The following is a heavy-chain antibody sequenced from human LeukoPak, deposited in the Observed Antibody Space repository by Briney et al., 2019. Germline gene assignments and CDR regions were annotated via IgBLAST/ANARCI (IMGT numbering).Heavy chain of an antibody. CDR2: INPNSGGT. Sequence: GASVKVSCKASGYTFTGYYMHWVRQAPGQGLEWMGWINPNSGGTNYAQKFQGRVTMTRDTSISTAYMELSRLRSDDTAVYYCARERPSSGWYNPLYYYYMDVWGKGTTVTVSS. V-gene: IGHV1-2*02. D-gene: IGHD6-19*01. CDR3: ARERPSSGWYNPLYYYYMDV. J-gene: IGHJ6*03. CDR1: GYTFTGYY.